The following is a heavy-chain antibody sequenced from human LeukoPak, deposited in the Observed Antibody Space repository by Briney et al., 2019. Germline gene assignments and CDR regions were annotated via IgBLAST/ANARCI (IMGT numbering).Heavy chain of an antibody. Sequence: GGSLRLSCAASGLTFSSYAMSWVRQAPGKGLEWVSAISGSGGSTYYADSVKGRFTISRDNSKNTLYLQMNSLRAEDTAVYYCAKFQLPYDSSGAIDYWGQGTLVTVSS. CDR3: AKFQLPYDSSGAIDY. CDR2: ISGSGGST. CDR1: GLTFSSYA. D-gene: IGHD3-22*01. J-gene: IGHJ4*02. V-gene: IGHV3-23*01.